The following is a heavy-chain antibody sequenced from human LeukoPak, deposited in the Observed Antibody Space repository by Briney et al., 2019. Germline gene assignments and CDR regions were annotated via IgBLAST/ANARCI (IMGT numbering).Heavy chain of an antibody. D-gene: IGHD4-17*01. CDR3: AKDRHGDYASDY. CDR2: TPYHGVSR. J-gene: IGHJ4*02. CDR1: GFIFGSYG. V-gene: IGHV3-30*02. Sequence: GGSLRLSCAASGFIFGSYGMHWVRQAPDKGLEWVAFTPYHGVSRYYAESVKGRFTISRDNSKNTLYLQMNSLKIEDTAVYHCAKDRHGDYASDYWGQGTPVIVSS.